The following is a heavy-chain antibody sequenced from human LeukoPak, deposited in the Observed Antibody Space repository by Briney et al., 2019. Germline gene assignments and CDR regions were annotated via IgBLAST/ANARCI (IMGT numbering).Heavy chain of an antibody. J-gene: IGHJ4*02. CDR1: RFTFSSYA. V-gene: IGHV3-21*01. D-gene: IGHD1-1*01. Sequence: GGSLRLSCAASRFTFSSYAMNWVRQAPGKGLEWVSAISSRADNTYYADSVKGRFTISRDNAQKSLYLQMNSLRVEDSAVYYCARVSTGPVWGQGTLVTVSS. CDR3: ARVSTGPV. CDR2: ISSRADNT.